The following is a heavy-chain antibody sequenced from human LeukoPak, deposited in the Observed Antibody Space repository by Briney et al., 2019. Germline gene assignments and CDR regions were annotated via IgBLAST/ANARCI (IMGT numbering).Heavy chain of an antibody. J-gene: IGHJ4*02. CDR2: FDPEDGET. Sequence: ASVKVSCKVPGYTLTELSMHWVRQAPGKGLEWMGGFDPEDGETIYAQKFQGRVTMTEDTSTDTAYMELSSLRSEDTAVYYCATKTYYYDSSGYFSLPDYWGQGTLVTVSS. CDR1: GYTLTELS. CDR3: ATKTYYYDSSGYFSLPDY. V-gene: IGHV1-24*01. D-gene: IGHD3-22*01.